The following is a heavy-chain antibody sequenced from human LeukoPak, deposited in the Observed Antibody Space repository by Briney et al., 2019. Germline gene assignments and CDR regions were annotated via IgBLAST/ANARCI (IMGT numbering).Heavy chain of an antibody. V-gene: IGHV4-34*01. J-gene: IGHJ6*02. CDR2: INHSGST. Sequence: SETLSLTCGVYGGSFSGYYWSWIRQPPGKGLEWIGEINHSGSTNYNPSLKSRVTISVDTSKNQFSLKLSSVTAADTAVYYCARRGYSGYVWGQGTTVTVSS. CDR3: ARRGYSGYV. D-gene: IGHD5-12*01. CDR1: GGSFSGYY.